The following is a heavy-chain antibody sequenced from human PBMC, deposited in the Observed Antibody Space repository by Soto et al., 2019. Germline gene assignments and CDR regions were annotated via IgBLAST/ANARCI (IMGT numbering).Heavy chain of an antibody. V-gene: IGHV3-9*01. CDR1: GFNFDDSA. J-gene: IGHJ4*02. CDR2: ITWNSGHI. CDR3: AKGRSSMIVLVMDY. Sequence: LRLSCVASGFNFDDSAMNWLRQVPGKGLEWVSGITWNSGHILYADSVKGRFTISRDNAKKSLYLELNSLRPEDTALYYCAKGRSSMIVLVMDYWGQGTPVTVSS. D-gene: IGHD3-22*01.